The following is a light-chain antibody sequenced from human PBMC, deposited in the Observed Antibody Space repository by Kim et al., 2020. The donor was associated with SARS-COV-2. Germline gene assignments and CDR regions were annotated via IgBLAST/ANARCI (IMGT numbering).Light chain of an antibody. V-gene: IGKV1-5*03. CDR2: KAS. J-gene: IGKJ5*01. CDR1: QNIDRY. Sequence: ASVGDRVTISCRASQNIDRYLAWYQQKPGKAPNLLIYKASTLQSGVPPRFSGSGSGTEFTLTISSLQPDDFATYYCQEYHSYSSITFGQGTRLEIK. CDR3: QEYHSYSSIT.